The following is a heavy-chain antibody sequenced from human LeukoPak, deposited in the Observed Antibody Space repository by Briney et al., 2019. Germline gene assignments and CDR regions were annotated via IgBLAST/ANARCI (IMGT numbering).Heavy chain of an antibody. CDR1: GFTFSSYA. CDR3: AKDHGSSWYVGWFDP. Sequence: GGSLRLSCAASGFTFSSYAMSWVRQAPGKGLEWVSAISGSGGSTYYADSVKGRFTISRDNSKNTLYLQMNSLRAGDTAVYYCAKDHGSSWYVGWFDPWGQGTLVTVSS. V-gene: IGHV3-23*01. J-gene: IGHJ5*02. D-gene: IGHD6-13*01. CDR2: ISGSGGST.